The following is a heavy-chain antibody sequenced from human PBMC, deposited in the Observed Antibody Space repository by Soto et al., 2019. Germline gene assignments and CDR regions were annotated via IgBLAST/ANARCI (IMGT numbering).Heavy chain of an antibody. CDR1: GFTFSNYA. CDR2: ISGRDGST. D-gene: IGHD3-9*01. V-gene: IGHV3-23*01. J-gene: IGHJ4*02. Sequence: PGGSLTLSCAASGFTFSNYAMSWVRQAPGKGLEWVSAISGRDGSTYYADSVRGRFTISRDNSKNTLILQMNSLRAEDTALYYCTTATGSFVDSIYYFDFWGQGSLVTVSS. CDR3: TTATGSFVDSIYYFDF.